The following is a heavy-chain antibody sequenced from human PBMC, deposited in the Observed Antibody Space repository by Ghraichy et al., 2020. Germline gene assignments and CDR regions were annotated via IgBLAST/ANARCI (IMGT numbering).Heavy chain of an antibody. CDR3: ARQYYYDSSVYYFDY. V-gene: IGHV1-69*04. CDR2: IIPILGIA. Sequence: SVKVSCKASGGTFSSYAISWVRQAPGQGLEWMGRIIPILGIANYAQKFQGRVTITADKSTSTAYMELSSLRSEDTAVYYCARQYYYDSSVYYFDYWGQGTLVTVSS. J-gene: IGHJ4*02. D-gene: IGHD3-22*01. CDR1: GGTFSSYA.